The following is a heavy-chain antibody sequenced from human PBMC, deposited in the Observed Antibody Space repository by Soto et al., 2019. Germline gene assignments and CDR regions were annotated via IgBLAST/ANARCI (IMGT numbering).Heavy chain of an antibody. J-gene: IGHJ4*02. CDR2: VYYSGTT. Sequence: PSETLSLTCTVSGGSISSDDYYWSWIRQAPGRGLEWIGYVYYSGTTYSHPSLNSRVSISVDTSENQFSLRLTSVTAADTAVYYCVTVNLVGAAYYFDYWGPGTLVTVS. V-gene: IGHV4-30-4*01. CDR3: VTVNLVGAAYYFDY. D-gene: IGHD1-26*01. CDR1: GGSISSDDYY.